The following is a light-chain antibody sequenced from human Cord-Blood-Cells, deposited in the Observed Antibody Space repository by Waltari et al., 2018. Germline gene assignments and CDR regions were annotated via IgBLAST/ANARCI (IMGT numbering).Light chain of an antibody. V-gene: IGKV1-39*01. J-gene: IGKJ3*01. Sequence: DIQMTQSPSSLSASVGESVTITCRASQSISSYLNWYQQKPGKAPKLLIYAASSLQSGVPSRFSGSGSGTDFTLTISSLQPEDFATYYCQQSYSTPFTFGPGTKVDIK. CDR1: QSISSY. CDR2: AAS. CDR3: QQSYSTPFT.